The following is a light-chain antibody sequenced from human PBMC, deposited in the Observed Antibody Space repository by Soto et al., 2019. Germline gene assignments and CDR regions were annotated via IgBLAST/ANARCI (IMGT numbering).Light chain of an antibody. Sequence: MTQSPSTLSASVGDRVTITCRASQSISSWLAWYQQKPGKAPKLLIYKASSLESGVPSGFSGSGSGTEFTLTISSLQPDDFATYYCQQYNSYPYTFGQGTKLEIK. CDR1: QSISSW. V-gene: IGKV1-5*03. CDR2: KAS. J-gene: IGKJ2*01. CDR3: QQYNSYPYT.